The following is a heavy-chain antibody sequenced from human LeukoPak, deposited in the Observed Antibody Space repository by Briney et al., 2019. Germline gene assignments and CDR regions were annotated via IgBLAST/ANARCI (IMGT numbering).Heavy chain of an antibody. J-gene: IGHJ4*02. CDR1: GFTFSSYA. V-gene: IGHV3-23*01. CDR3: AKEEGDSSFDY. CDR2: ISGNGGYI. Sequence: PGGSLRLSCVTSGFTFSSYAMAWVRQAPGKGLEWVSTISGNGGYIKSADSVKGRFTISRDNSKNTLYLQMSSLRADDTAVYFCAKEEGDSSFDYWGQGTLVTVSS. D-gene: IGHD5-12*01.